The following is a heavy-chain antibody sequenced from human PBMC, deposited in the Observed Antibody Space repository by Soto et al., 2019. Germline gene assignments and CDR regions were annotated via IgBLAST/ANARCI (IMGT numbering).Heavy chain of an antibody. CDR3: ARGPRHYDFWSDPLWYFDY. V-gene: IGHV3-13*01. D-gene: IGHD3-3*01. CDR1: GFTFSSYD. CDR2: IGTAGDT. J-gene: IGHJ4*02. Sequence: PWGSLRLSCAASGFTFSSYDMHWVRQATGKGLEWVSAIGTAGDTYYPGSVKGRFTISRENAKNSLYLQMNSLRAEDTAVYYCARGPRHYDFWSDPLWYFDYWGQGTLVTVSS.